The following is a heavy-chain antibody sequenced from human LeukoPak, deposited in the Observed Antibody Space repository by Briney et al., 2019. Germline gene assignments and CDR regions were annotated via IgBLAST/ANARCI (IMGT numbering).Heavy chain of an antibody. V-gene: IGHV4-61*02. D-gene: IGHD3-10*01. CDR1: GGSISSGSYY. CDR3: ARANRYYGSGSWSFGFDY. CDR2: IDTSGST. J-gene: IGHJ4*02. Sequence: SQTLSLTCTVSGGSISSGSYYWSWIRQPAGKGLEWIGRIDTSGSTNYNPSLKSRVTISVDTSKNQFSLKLSSVTAADTAVYYCARANRYYGSGSWSFGFDYWGQGTLVTVSS.